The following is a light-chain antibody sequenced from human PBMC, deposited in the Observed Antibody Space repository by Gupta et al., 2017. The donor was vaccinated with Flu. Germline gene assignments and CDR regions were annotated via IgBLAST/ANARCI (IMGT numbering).Light chain of an antibody. CDR1: QSVTDF. CDR2: GAI. J-gene: IGKJ4*01. CDR3: QQRYRSPLT. Sequence: DLQMTQSPTSLYASVGDRVTITCRTSQSVTDFLNWYQQKPGKAPRLLIFGAITLHSGVPSRFSGGGSGTDFSLTITNLQPEDFATYYCQQRYRSPLTFGGGTKVEIK. V-gene: IGKV1-39*01.